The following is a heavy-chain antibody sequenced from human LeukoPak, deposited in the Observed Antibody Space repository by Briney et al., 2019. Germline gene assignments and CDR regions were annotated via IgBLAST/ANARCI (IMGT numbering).Heavy chain of an antibody. CDR1: GGSISSFY. CDR3: ARGIDGSGSRKTFYFDY. J-gene: IGHJ4*02. CDR2: ISYSGST. D-gene: IGHD3-10*01. Sequence: SETLSLTCTVSGGSISSFYWSWIRQPPGKGLEWIGYISYSGSTNYNPSLKSRVTISVDTSKHQFSLKLSSVTAADTAVYYCARGIDGSGSRKTFYFDYWGQGTLVTVSS. V-gene: IGHV4-59*12.